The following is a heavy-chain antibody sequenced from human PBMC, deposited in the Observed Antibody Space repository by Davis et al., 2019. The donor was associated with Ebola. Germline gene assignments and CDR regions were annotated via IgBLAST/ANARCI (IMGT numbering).Heavy chain of an antibody. J-gene: IGHJ3*02. V-gene: IGHV3-7*03. CDR1: GLTLSTYW. Sequence: GESLKISCAPSGLTLSTYWLSWVRQAPGKGLEWVANIRQDGREKHYVDSVKGRFTISRDNAQNSLFLQMNSLRAEDTAVYYCATFRFPVAFDIWGQGTMVTVSS. CDR3: ATFRFPVAFDI. CDR2: IRQDGREK. D-gene: IGHD3-16*01.